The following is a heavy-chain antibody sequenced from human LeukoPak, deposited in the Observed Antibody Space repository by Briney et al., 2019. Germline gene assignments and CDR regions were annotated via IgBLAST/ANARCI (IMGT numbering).Heavy chain of an antibody. J-gene: IGHJ4*02. Sequence: ASVKVSCKASGYTFTGYYMHWVRQAPGQGLEWMGWINPNSGGTNSAQKFQGRVTMTRDTSISTAYMELNRLRSDDTAVYYCARVSWSSSSDYWGQGTRVTVSS. CDR2: INPNSGGT. CDR3: ARVSWSSSSDY. D-gene: IGHD6-6*01. CDR1: GYTFTGYY. V-gene: IGHV1-2*02.